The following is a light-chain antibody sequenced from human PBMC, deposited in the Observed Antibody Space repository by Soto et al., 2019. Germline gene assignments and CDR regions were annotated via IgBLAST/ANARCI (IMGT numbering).Light chain of an antibody. Sequence: EIVLTQSPGTLSLSPGERATLSCRASQSVSSNDLAWFQQKPGQAPRLLIYGASSRATGIPDRFSGSGSGTDFTLTISRLEPEDFAVYYCQQYGSPLFTFGPGTKVDLK. CDR2: GAS. CDR1: QSVSSND. CDR3: QQYGSPLFT. V-gene: IGKV3-20*01. J-gene: IGKJ3*01.